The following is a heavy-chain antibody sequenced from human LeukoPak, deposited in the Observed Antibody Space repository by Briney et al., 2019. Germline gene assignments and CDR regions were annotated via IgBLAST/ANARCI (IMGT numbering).Heavy chain of an antibody. CDR1: GFTFSNYW. V-gene: IGHV3-7*01. Sequence: GGSLRLSCAASGFTFSNYWMSWVRQAPGKGLEWVANIKEDGSEKYYVDSVKGRFTISRDNSKNTLYLQMNSLRAEDTAVYYCARGTSDYVWGSYRSPYFDYWGQGTLVTVSS. J-gene: IGHJ4*02. D-gene: IGHD3-16*02. CDR3: ARGTSDYVWGSYRSPYFDY. CDR2: IKEDGSEK.